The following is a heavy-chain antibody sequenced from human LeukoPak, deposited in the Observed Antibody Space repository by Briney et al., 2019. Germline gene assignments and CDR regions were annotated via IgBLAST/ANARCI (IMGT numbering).Heavy chain of an antibody. CDR2: IKSKTDGGTT. V-gene: IGHV3-15*01. CDR3: TTTLAVAGTSMGY. J-gene: IGHJ4*02. D-gene: IGHD6-19*01. Sequence: GGSLRFSCAASGFTFNDAWMTWVRQAPGKGLEWVGRIKSKTDGGTTDYAAPVKGRFTISRDDSKTTLYLQMNSLKTEDTAVYYCTTTLAVAGTSMGYWGQGTLVTVSS. CDR1: GFTFNDAW.